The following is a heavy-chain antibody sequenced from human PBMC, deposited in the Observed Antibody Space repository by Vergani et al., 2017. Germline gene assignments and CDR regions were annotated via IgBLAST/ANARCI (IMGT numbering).Heavy chain of an antibody. CDR1: GFTFSNAW. Sequence: EVQLVESGGGLVKPGGSLRLSCAASGFTFSNAWMSWVRQAPGKGLEWVGRIKSKTDGGTTDYAAPVKGRVTISRDDSKNTLYLQMNSLKTEDTAVYYCTTVSVVVAADAFDIWGQGTMVTVSS. CDR2: IKSKTDGGTT. J-gene: IGHJ3*02. CDR3: TTVSVVVAADAFDI. D-gene: IGHD2-15*01. V-gene: IGHV3-15*01.